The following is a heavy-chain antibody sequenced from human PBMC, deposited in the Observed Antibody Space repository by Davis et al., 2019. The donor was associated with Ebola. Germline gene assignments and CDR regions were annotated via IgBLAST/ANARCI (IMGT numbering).Heavy chain of an antibody. CDR2: IKQDGSEK. D-gene: IGHD3-3*01. CDR1: GFTFSSYW. J-gene: IGHJ4*02. Sequence: AGSLTLSCAASGFTFSSYWMSWVRQAPGKGLEWVANIKQDGSEKYYVDSVKGRFTISRDNAKNSLYLQMNSLRAEDTAVYYCARDPTGYYDFWSGYSDYWGQGTLVTVSS. CDR3: ARDPTGYYDFWSGYSDY. V-gene: IGHV3-7*01.